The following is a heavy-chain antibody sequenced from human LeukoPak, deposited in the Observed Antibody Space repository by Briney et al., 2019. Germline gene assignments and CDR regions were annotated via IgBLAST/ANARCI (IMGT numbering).Heavy chain of an antibody. V-gene: IGHV4-30-2*01. CDR1: GGSISNADYS. J-gene: IGHJ4*02. Sequence: PSETLSLTCSVSGGSISNADYSWSWIRQPPGKGLEWVAHIYHNGNTYSNPSLKSRVTMSVGGSENEFSLELSSVTAADTAVYYCASQKGTLFDYWGRGTLVTVSS. CDR3: ASQKGTLFDY. D-gene: IGHD3-10*01. CDR2: IYHNGNT.